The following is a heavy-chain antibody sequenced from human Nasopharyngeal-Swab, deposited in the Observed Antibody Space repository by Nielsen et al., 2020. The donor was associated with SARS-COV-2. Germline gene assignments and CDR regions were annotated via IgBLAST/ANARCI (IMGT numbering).Heavy chain of an antibody. Sequence: GGSLRLSCAASGFTFSSYGMHWVRQAPGKGLEWVAVIWYDGSNKYYADSVKGRFTISRDNSKNTLYLQMSSLRAEDTAVYYCARGYSGYDQWGIDYWGQGTLVTVSS. CDR2: IWYDGSNK. CDR3: ARGYSGYDQWGIDY. D-gene: IGHD5-12*01. J-gene: IGHJ4*02. V-gene: IGHV3-33*01. CDR1: GFTFSSYG.